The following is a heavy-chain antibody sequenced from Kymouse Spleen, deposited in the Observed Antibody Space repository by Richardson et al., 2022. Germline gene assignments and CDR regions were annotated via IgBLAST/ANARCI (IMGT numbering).Heavy chain of an antibody. CDR3: AAGITGTTYYYYYGMDV. Sequence: QLQLQESGPGLVKPSETLSLTCTVSGGSISSSSYYWGWIRQPPGKGLEWIGSIYYSGSTYYNPSLKSRVTISVDTSKNQFSLKLSSVTAADTAVYYCAAGITGTTYYYYYGMDVWGQGTTVTVSS. CDR1: GGSISSSSYY. CDR2: IYYSGST. V-gene: IGHV4-39*01. J-gene: IGHJ6*02. D-gene: IGHD1-7*01.